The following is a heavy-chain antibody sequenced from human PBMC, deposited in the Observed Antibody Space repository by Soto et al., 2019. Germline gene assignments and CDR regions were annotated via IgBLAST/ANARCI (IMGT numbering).Heavy chain of an antibody. CDR1: DGSSSSSSYY. D-gene: IGHD3-10*01. Sequence: SETLCLTGTVSDGSSSSSSYYVGWIRQPPGKGLEWIGRLYYSGITYYKASLESRVTISVDTSKNQFSLKLSSVTAAETAVYYCAGYKVASHFYYGMDVWGQGTTVTVSS. V-gene: IGHV4-39*01. CDR3: AGYKVASHFYYGMDV. J-gene: IGHJ6*02. CDR2: LYYSGIT.